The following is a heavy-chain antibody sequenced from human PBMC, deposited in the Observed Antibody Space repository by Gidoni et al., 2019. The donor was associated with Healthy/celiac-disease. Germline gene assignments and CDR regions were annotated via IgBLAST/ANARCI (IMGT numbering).Heavy chain of an antibody. CDR3: ARVSGERGGDFWSGYPSLDY. J-gene: IGHJ4*02. CDR2: IIPIFGTA. V-gene: IGHV1-69*06. Sequence: QVQLVQSVAEVKKPGSSVKVSCKASGATFSSYAISWVRQAPGQGLEWMGGIIPIFGTANYAQKFQGRVTITADKSTSTAYMELSSLRSEDTAVYYCARVSGERGGDFWSGYPSLDYWGQGTLVTVSS. D-gene: IGHD3-3*01. CDR1: GATFSSYA.